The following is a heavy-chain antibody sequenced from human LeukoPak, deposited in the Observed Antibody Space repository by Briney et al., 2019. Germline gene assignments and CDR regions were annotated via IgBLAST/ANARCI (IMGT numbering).Heavy chain of an antibody. D-gene: IGHD5-18*01. CDR1: GRSIRSYY. V-gene: IGHV4-59*01. CDR2: IYDSGST. CDR3: ARVLLGYSYGLFAY. Sequence: SETQSLTCTVSGRSIRSYYWSWLRQPPGKGLEWIGYIYDSGSTNYNPSLKSRVPISVDTSKNQCSLKVNSVTAADTAVYYCARVLLGYSYGLFAYWGQGILVTASS. J-gene: IGHJ4*02.